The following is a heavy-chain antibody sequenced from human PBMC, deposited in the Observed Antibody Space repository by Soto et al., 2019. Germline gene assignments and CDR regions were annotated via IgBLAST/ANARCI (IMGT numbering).Heavy chain of an antibody. J-gene: IGHJ3*02. V-gene: IGHV3-7*05. Sequence: EVQLEESGGDLVQPGGSLRLSCAASGFTLSAYWMTWVRQAPGKGLEWVANINRDGSKKSYLDSVRGRFTISRDNVGNSLYLQMDSLRADDTALYSCAGDVSPGSSSLYLDAFDIWGQGTMVTVSS. CDR1: GFTLSAYW. CDR2: INRDGSKK. CDR3: AGDVSPGSSSLYLDAFDI. D-gene: IGHD6-13*01.